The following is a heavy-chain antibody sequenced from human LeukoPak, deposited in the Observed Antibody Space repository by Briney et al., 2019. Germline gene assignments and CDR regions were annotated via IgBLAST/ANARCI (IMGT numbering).Heavy chain of an antibody. J-gene: IGHJ4*02. CDR1: GFTFSDFH. CDR2: ISGSGYAI. D-gene: IGHD1-26*01. Sequence: GSLRLSCTASGFTFSDFHMSWIRQAPGKGLEWVSHISGSGYAIHHPGSVKGRFTISRDNAKNSLYLQMNSLRVEDSAVYYCARLSGTYSRGGDHWGQGTLVTVSS. V-gene: IGHV3-11*01. CDR3: ARLSGTYSRGGDH.